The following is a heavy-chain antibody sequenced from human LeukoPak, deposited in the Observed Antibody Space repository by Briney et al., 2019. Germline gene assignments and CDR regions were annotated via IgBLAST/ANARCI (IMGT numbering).Heavy chain of an antibody. Sequence: GGSLRLSCAASGFTFSSYEMNWVRQAPGKGVEWVSYISSSGSTIYYADSVKGRFTISRDNAKNSLYLQMNSLRAEDTAVYYCARDPHKSWFRSSWYPITYFDYWGQGTLVTVSS. D-gene: IGHD6-13*01. V-gene: IGHV3-48*03. J-gene: IGHJ4*02. CDR1: GFTFSSYE. CDR2: ISSSGSTI. CDR3: ARDPHKSWFRSSWYPITYFDY.